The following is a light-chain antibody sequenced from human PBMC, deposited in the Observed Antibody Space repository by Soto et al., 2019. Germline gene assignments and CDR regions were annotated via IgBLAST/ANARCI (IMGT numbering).Light chain of an antibody. V-gene: IGLV2-8*01. Sequence: QSALTQPPSASGSPGQSVTISCTGTSSDIGGYNFVSWYQQHAGKAPKLLIHEVSKRLSGVPDRFSASKSGNTASLTVSGLQAEDEADYYCSSNAGPNIVLFGGGTKLTVL. J-gene: IGLJ3*02. CDR1: SSDIGGYNF. CDR2: EVS. CDR3: SSNAGPNIVL.